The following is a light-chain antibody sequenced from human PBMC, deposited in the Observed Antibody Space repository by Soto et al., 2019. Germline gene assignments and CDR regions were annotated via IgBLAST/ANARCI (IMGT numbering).Light chain of an antibody. CDR3: QQTNTFPRS. Sequence: IQMTQSPSSVSASVGDRVTITCRASQGINNWLAWYQQRAGEPPKLLIYAASSLHSGVPSRFSGSGSGTDFTLTISSLQPEDFATYYCQQTNTFPRSFGPGTKVDIK. CDR2: AAS. J-gene: IGKJ3*01. V-gene: IGKV1D-12*01. CDR1: QGINNW.